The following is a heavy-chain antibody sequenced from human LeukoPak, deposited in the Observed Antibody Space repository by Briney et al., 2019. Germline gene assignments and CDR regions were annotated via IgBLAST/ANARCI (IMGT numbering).Heavy chain of an antibody. CDR2: ISWNSGSI. CDR1: GFTFDDYT. Sequence: GGPLRLSCAASGFTFDDYTMHWVRQAPGKGLEWVSGISWNSGSIGYADSVKGRFTISRDNAKNSLYLQMNSLRAEDTALYYCAKDRRNDFDYWGQGILVTVSS. V-gene: IGHV3-9*01. J-gene: IGHJ4*02. D-gene: IGHD1-14*01. CDR3: AKDRRNDFDY.